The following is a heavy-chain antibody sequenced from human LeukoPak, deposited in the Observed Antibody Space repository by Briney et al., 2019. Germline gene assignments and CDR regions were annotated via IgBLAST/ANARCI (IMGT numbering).Heavy chain of an antibody. V-gene: IGHV1-69*05. CDR1: GGTFSSYA. D-gene: IGHD6-6*01. CDR3: ARAPNIAARSPWDYYYMDV. CDR2: IIPIFGTA. Sequence: SVKVSCKASGGTFSSYAISWVRQAPGQGLEWMGGIIPIFGTANYAQKFQGRVTITTDESTSTAYMELSSLRSEDTAVYYCARAPNIAARSPWDYYYMDVWGKGTTVTVSS. J-gene: IGHJ6*03.